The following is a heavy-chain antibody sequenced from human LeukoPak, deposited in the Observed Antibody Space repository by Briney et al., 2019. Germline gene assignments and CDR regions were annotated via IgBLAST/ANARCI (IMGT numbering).Heavy chain of an antibody. V-gene: IGHV4-34*01. J-gene: IGHJ4*02. CDR3: ARRVGRWLPNRYFDY. CDR2: INHSGST. CDR1: GGSFSGYY. D-gene: IGHD5-24*01. Sequence: SETLSLTCAVYGGSFSGYYWSWIRQPPGKGLEWIGEINHSGSTNYNPSLKSRVTISVDTSKNQFSLKVTSVTAADTAVYYCARRVGRWLPNRYFDYWGQGTLVTVSS.